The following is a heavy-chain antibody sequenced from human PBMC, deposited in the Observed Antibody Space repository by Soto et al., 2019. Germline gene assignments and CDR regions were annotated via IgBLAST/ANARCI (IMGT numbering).Heavy chain of an antibody. V-gene: IGHV4-59*01. CDR2: VYYTGRA. CDR3: AREMISTSRNYYYGMGV. J-gene: IGHJ6*02. D-gene: IGHD3-22*01. Sequence: QVHLQQSGPRLVKPSETLSLTCTVSGDSIGGFYWSWVRQPPGKGLQWIGNVYYTGRADYNPSRTSRVTISVDTSKNQFSLTLTSMTAADTAVYFCAREMISTSRNYYYGMGVWGQGTTVTVSS. CDR1: GDSIGGFY.